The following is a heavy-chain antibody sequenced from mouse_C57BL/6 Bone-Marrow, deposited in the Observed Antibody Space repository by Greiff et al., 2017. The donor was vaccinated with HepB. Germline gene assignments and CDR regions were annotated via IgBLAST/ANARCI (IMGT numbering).Heavy chain of an antibody. Sequence: QVQLQQSGPELVKPGASVKISCKASGYAFSSSWMNWVKQRPGKGLEWIGRIYPGDGDTNYNGKFKGKATLTADKSSSTAYMQLSSLTSEDSAVYFCANVYYDYDEGEFYYAIDYWGQGTSVTVSS. J-gene: IGHJ4*01. D-gene: IGHD2-4*01. CDR3: ANVYYDYDEGEFYYAIDY. CDR1: GYAFSSSW. V-gene: IGHV1-82*01. CDR2: IYPGDGDT.